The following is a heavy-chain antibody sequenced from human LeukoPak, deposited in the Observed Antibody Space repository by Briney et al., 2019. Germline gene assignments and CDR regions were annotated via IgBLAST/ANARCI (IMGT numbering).Heavy chain of an antibody. J-gene: IGHJ3*02. D-gene: IGHD3-22*01. CDR2: ISSSGSTI. Sequence: GGSLRLSCAASGFTFSDYYMSWIRQAPGKGLEWVSYISSSGSTIYYADSVKGRFTISRDNSKNTLYLQMNSLRAEDTAVYYCARDHKYYYDSSGYYRAFDIWGQGTMVTVSS. CDR1: GFTFSDYY. CDR3: ARDHKYYYDSSGYYRAFDI. V-gene: IGHV3-11*01.